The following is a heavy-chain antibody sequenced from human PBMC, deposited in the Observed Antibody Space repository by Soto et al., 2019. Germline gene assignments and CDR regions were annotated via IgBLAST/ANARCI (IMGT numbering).Heavy chain of an antibody. CDR3: ARVRQGDWYFDL. D-gene: IGHD3-16*01. CDR1: GFSFSSYW. V-gene: IGHV3-74*01. Sequence: EVQLVESGGGLVQPGGSLRLSCAASGFSFSSYWMHWVSQAPGKGLVWVSRIKTDGSIITYADSVKGRFTISRDNAKNTLYLQMNTRRAEDTAVYYCARVRQGDWYFDLWGRGTLVSVSS. CDR2: IKTDGSII. J-gene: IGHJ2*01.